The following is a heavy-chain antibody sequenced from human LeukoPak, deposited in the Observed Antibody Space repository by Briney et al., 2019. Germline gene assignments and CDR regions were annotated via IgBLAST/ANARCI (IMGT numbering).Heavy chain of an antibody. CDR3: ARDSVEWYIFDY. J-gene: IGHJ4*02. Sequence: GGSLRLSCAASGFTFSSYWMHWVRQAPGKGPVWVARTNRDGSSTAYADSVKGRFTISKDNAKNTLYLLMNSLRAEDSAVYYCARDSVEWYIFDYWGQGTLVTVSS. CDR2: TNRDGSST. D-gene: IGHD3-3*01. V-gene: IGHV3-74*01. CDR1: GFTFSSYW.